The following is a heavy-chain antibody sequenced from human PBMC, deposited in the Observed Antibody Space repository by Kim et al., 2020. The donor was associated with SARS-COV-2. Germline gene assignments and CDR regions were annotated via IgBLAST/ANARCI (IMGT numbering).Heavy chain of an antibody. CDR1: GDSIISSTYY. Sequence: SETLSLTCTVAGDSIISSTYYWGWIRQPPGKGLEWIASVLYRGSSYYNPSLKSRATISVDTSKNQFSLRLTSVTAADTAVYYCATGGRYGAYGRGYFDCWGKENMVTVSS. CDR2: VLYRGSS. CDR3: ATGGRYGAYGRGYFDC. V-gene: IGHV4-39*01. J-gene: IGHJ4*02. D-gene: IGHD4-17*01.